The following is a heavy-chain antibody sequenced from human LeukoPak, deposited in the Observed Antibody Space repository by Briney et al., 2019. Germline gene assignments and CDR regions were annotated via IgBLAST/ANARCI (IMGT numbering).Heavy chain of an antibody. CDR3: ARVEGGSNYDF. CDR2: IKEDGSEK. V-gene: IGHV3-7*01. J-gene: IGHJ4*02. D-gene: IGHD3-16*01. Sequence: GGSLRLSCAASGFTFSTYWMSWVRQAPGKGLEWVANIKEDGSEKYYVDSVTGRFILSRDNAKKSLYLQMNSLRAEDTAVYYCARVEGGSNYDFWGQGTLVTVSS. CDR1: GFTFSTYW.